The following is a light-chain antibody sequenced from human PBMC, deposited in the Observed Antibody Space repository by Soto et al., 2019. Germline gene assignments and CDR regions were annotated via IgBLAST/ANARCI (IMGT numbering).Light chain of an antibody. V-gene: IGKV3-20*01. CDR1: QGVSSNY. CDR2: GAS. J-gene: IGKJ2*01. CDR3: QQYGGSTNT. Sequence: EIVLTQSPGTLSLSPGERATLSCRASQGVSSNYFAWYQQKPGQAPRLLIYGASSRATGDPDRFSGSGSGTDFTLTISRLEPEDFAVYFCQQYGGSTNTFGQGTKLEIK.